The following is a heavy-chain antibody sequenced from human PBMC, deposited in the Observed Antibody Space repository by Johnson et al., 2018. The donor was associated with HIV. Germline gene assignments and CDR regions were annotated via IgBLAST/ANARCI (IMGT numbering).Heavy chain of an antibody. CDR3: ARSGRGTLTTVPDAFYI. V-gene: IGHV3-9*01. Sequence: VQLVESGGGLVQPGRSLRLSCAASGFTFDDYAMHWVRQAPGKGLEWVSGISWNSGSIGYADSVKGRFTISRDNAKNSLYLQMNSLRAEDTALYYCARSGRGTLTTVPDAFYIWGQGTMVTVSS. D-gene: IGHD4-17*01. CDR2: ISWNSGSI. J-gene: IGHJ3*02. CDR1: GFTFDDYA.